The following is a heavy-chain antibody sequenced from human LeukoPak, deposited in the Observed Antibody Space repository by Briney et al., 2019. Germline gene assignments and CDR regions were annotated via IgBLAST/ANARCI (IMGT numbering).Heavy chain of an antibody. D-gene: IGHD4-17*01. CDR2: VYPSGST. CDR3: ARDHFDYGDYITGGAFDI. CDR1: GDSISNSNW. Sequence: PSGTLSLTCAVSGDSISNSNWWTWIRQPPGKGLEWIGEVYPSGSTYYNPSLKSRVTISVDTSKNQFSLKLSSVTAADTAVYYCARDHFDYGDYITGGAFDIWGQGTMVTVSS. J-gene: IGHJ3*02. V-gene: IGHV4-4*02.